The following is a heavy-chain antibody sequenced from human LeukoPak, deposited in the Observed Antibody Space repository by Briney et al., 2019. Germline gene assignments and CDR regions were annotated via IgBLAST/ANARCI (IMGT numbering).Heavy chain of an antibody. Sequence: GASVKVSCKASGYTFTGYYMHWVRQAPGQGLGWMGWINPNSGGTNYAQKCQGRVTMTRDTSISTAYLELRRLRSDGTAVYYCAREYYDFSSGYYHDYWGQGTLVTVSS. D-gene: IGHD3-3*01. CDR3: AREYYDFSSGYYHDY. CDR1: GYTFTGYY. J-gene: IGHJ4*02. V-gene: IGHV1-2*02. CDR2: INPNSGGT.